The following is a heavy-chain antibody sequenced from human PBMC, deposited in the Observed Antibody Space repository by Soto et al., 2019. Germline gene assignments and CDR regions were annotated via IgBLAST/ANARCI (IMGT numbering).Heavy chain of an antibody. J-gene: IGHJ4*02. CDR3: ARAPDTAESFLDY. V-gene: IGHV3-21*01. D-gene: IGHD5-18*01. CDR2: ISSTSSYI. Sequence: EVQLVESGGGLVKPGGSLRLSCAASGFTLRGYSMDWVRQAPGKGLEWVSSISSTSSYIFYADSVKGRFTISRDNAKNSLYLQMNSLRAEDTAVYYCARAPDTAESFLDYWGQGTLVTVSS. CDR1: GFTLRGYS.